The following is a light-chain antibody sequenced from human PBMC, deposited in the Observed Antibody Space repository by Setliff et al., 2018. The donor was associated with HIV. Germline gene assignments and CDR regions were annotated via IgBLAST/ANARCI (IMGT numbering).Light chain of an antibody. Sequence: QSALTQPASVSGSPGQSITISCTGTSSDVGSYNYVSWYQQHPGKAPKLMISEVSNRPSGVSNRFSGSKSDNTASLTISGLQAEDEADYFRSSFTTTTTLVFGTGTKVTVL. CDR1: SSDVGSYNY. J-gene: IGLJ1*01. CDR3: SSFTTTTTLV. CDR2: EVS. V-gene: IGLV2-14*01.